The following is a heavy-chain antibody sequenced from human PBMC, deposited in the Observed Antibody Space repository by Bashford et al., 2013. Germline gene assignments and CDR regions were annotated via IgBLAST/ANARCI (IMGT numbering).Heavy chain of an antibody. CDR2: INPSSGST. D-gene: IGHD6-13*01. CDR3: ARSVVTGSSWPQYYYYGMDV. Sequence: ASVKVSCKASGYTFSSYYMHWVRQAPGQGLEWMGIINPSSGSTSYAQKFQGRVTMTRDTSTSAVYMDLSSLRSEDTAMYYCARSVVTGSSWPQYYYYGMDVWGQGTTVTVSS. V-gene: IGHV1-46*01. CDR1: GYTFSSYY. J-gene: IGHJ6*02.